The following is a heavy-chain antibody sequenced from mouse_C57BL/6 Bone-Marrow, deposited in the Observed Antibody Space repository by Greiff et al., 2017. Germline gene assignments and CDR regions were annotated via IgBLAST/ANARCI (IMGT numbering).Heavy chain of an antibody. CDR3: ARDYYGSSFWYFDV. Sequence: QVQLQQSGAELVRPGASVKLSCKASGYTFTDYYINWVKQRPGQGLEWIARIYPGSGNTYYNEKFKGKATLTAEKSSSTAYMQLSSLTSEDSAVYFCARDYYGSSFWYFDVCGTGTTVSVSS. J-gene: IGHJ1*03. CDR1: GYTFTDYY. D-gene: IGHD1-1*01. CDR2: IYPGSGNT. V-gene: IGHV1-76*01.